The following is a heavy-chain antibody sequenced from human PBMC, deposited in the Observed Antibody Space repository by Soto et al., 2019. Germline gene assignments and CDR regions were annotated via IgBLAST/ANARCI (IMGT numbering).Heavy chain of an antibody. CDR3: ARDPNELSNPSHYYYGMDV. V-gene: IGHV4-59*01. D-gene: IGHD4-4*01. Sequence: PSETLSLTCTVSGGSITSYYWSWIRQSPGKGLEWIGNIYYSGSTNYNPSLKSRVTISVDTSKKYFSLKLSSVTAADTAVYFCARDPNELSNPSHYYYGMDVWGQGTTVTVSS. CDR2: IYYSGST. J-gene: IGHJ6*02. CDR1: GGSITSYY.